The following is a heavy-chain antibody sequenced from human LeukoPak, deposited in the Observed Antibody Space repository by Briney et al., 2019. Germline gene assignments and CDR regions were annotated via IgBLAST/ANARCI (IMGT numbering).Heavy chain of an antibody. J-gene: IGHJ4*02. CDR1: GFTFSSYW. Sequence: GGSLRLSCAASGFTFSSYWMSWVRQAPGKGLEWVANIKQDGSEKYYVDSVKGRFTISRDNAKNSLYLQMNSLRAEDTAVYYCATFSSGSGSYYNANFDYWGQGTLVTVSS. CDR2: IKQDGSEK. CDR3: ATFSSGSGSYYNANFDY. D-gene: IGHD3-10*01. V-gene: IGHV3-7*01.